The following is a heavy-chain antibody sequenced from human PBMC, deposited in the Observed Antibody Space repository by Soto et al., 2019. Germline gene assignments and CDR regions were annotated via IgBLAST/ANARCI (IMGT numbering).Heavy chain of an antibody. CDR2: ISSSSSYI. Sequence: GGSLRLSCAASGFTFSSYSMNWVRQAPGKGLEWVSSISSSSSYIYYADSVKGRFTISRDNAKNSLYLQMNSLRAEDTAVYYCARGIGYSSSSIPFDYWGQGTLVTVSS. CDR3: ARGIGYSSSSIPFDY. V-gene: IGHV3-21*01. CDR1: GFTFSSYS. D-gene: IGHD6-13*01. J-gene: IGHJ4*02.